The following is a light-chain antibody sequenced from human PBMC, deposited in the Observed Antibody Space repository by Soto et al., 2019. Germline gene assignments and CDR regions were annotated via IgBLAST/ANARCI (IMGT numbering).Light chain of an antibody. CDR3: CSYAGSSTPWYV. V-gene: IGLV2-23*01. Sequence: QSVLTQPASVSGSPGQSITISCTGTSSDVGSYNLVSWYQQHPGKAPKLMIYEGSKRPSGVSNRFSGSKSGNTASLTISGLQAEDEADYYCCSYAGSSTPWYVFGTGTKLTVL. J-gene: IGLJ1*01. CDR1: SSDVGSYNL. CDR2: EGS.